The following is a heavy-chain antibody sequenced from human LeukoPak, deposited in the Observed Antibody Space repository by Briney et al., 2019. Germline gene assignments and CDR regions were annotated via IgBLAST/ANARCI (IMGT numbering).Heavy chain of an antibody. V-gene: IGHV3-21*01. CDR2: ISSSSSYI. CDR3: AKSTVTTIPY. J-gene: IGHJ4*02. Sequence: PGGSLRLSCAASGFSFSNYWMHWVRQAPGKGLEWVSSISSSSSYIYYADSVKGRFTISRDNAKNSLYLQMNSLRAEDTAVYYCAKSTVTTIPYWGQGTLVTVSS. CDR1: GFSFSNYW. D-gene: IGHD4-17*01.